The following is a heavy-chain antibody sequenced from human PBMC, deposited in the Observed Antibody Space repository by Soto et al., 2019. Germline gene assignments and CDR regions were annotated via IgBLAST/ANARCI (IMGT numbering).Heavy chain of an antibody. CDR3: ARHVVDRGVHS. CDR2: ITNRGDHT. CDR1: GFTFRDYA. Sequence: EVEVLESRGDLVQPGGSLRLSCTASGFTFRDYAMTWVRQAPGQGLEYVSSITNRGDHTYYADSVKGRFTISRDNSKNTLYLQMNSLRVEDTAIYYCARHVVDRGVHSWGQGTLVTVSS. J-gene: IGHJ5*02. D-gene: IGHD2-8*01. V-gene: IGHV3-23*01.